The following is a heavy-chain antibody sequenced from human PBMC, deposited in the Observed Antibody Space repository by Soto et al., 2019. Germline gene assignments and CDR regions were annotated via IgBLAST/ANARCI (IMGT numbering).Heavy chain of an antibody. J-gene: IGHJ6*02. D-gene: IGHD3-10*01. CDR3: SSEYMVRGVIPNYYYGMDV. Sequence: TGGSLRLSCAASGFTFSNAWMSWVRQAPGKGLEWVGRIKSKTDGGTTDYAAPVKGRFTISRDDSKNTLYLQMNSLKTEDTAVYYCSSEYMVRGVIPNYYYGMDVWGQGTTVTVSS. CDR1: GFTFSNAW. CDR2: IKSKTDGGTT. V-gene: IGHV3-15*01.